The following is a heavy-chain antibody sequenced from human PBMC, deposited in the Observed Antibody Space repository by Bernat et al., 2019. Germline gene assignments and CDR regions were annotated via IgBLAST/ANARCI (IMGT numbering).Heavy chain of an antibody. CDR3: ARVYSSSWYYFDY. J-gene: IGHJ4*02. Sequence: QVQLQESGPGLVKPSETLSLTCTVSGGSVSSGSYYWSWIRQPPGKGLEWIGYIYYSGSTNYNPSLKSRVTISVDTSKNQFSLKLSSVTAADTAVYYCARVYSSSWYYFDYWGQGTLVTVSS. CDR2: IYYSGST. D-gene: IGHD6-13*01. V-gene: IGHV4-61*01. CDR1: GGSVSSGSYY.